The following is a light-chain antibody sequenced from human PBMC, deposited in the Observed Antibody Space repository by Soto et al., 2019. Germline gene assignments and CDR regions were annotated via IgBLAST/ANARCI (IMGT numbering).Light chain of an antibody. J-gene: IGKJ1*01. Sequence: EVVLKQSPGTLSLYPGERAILSCRASQSVTISYLAWFQQKPGQAPRLLIYDASNRATGIPARFSGSGSGTDFTLTISSLEPEDFAVYYCQQRSNWPPTFGQGTKVDIK. CDR2: DAS. V-gene: IGKV3-11*01. CDR1: QSVTISY. CDR3: QQRSNWPPT.